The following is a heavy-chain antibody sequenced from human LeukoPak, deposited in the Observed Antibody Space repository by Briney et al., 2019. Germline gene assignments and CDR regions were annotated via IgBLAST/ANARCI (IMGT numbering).Heavy chain of an antibody. V-gene: IGHV3-23*01. CDR3: AKAARGYDYGDMVGGNCFPP. CDR2: ISGSGGST. J-gene: IGHJ5*02. D-gene: IGHD4-17*01. Sequence: PGGSLRLSCAASGFTFSSYAMSWVRQAPGKGLEWVSAISGSGGSTYYADSVKGRFTISRDNSKNTLYLQMHSLRAEDTAVYYCAKAARGYDYGDMVGGNCFPPGGQGPLAPVS. CDR1: GFTFSSYA.